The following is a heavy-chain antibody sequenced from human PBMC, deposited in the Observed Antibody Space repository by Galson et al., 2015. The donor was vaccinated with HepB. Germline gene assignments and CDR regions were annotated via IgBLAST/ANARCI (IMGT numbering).Heavy chain of an antibody. D-gene: IGHD5-12*01. CDR2: IYWDEDK. CDR3: AHRKPLYSGYEKGGQNGFDH. J-gene: IGHJ4*02. Sequence: PALVKPTQTLTLTCTFSGFSLTSSGEGVGWIRQPPGKALEWLGLIYWDEDKRYSPSLKSRLTFTRDTSKNQDVLTMTNVDPVDTATYYCAHRKPLYSGYEKGGQNGFDHWGQGTLVTVSS. CDR1: GFSLTSSGEG. V-gene: IGHV2-5*02.